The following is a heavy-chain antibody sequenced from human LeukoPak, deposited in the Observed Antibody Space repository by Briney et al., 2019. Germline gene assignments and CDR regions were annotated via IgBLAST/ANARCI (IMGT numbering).Heavy chain of an antibody. V-gene: IGHV3-53*01. CDR3: ARVGGH. CDR1: GLTVSKNY. Sequence: GGSLRLSCAASGLTVSKNYMSWVRQAPGKGLESVPVIYSGGSTYYADSVRGRFTISRDNSKNTLYLQMNSLGVEDTAVYYCARVGGHWGQGTLVTVSS. CDR2: IYSGGST. D-gene: IGHD3-10*01. J-gene: IGHJ4*02.